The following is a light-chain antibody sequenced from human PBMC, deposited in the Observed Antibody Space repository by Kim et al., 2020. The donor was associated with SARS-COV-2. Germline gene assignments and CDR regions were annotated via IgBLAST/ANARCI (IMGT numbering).Light chain of an antibody. J-gene: IGLJ3*02. CDR2: EVN. CDR3: SSFAGRNTFGV. V-gene: IGLV2-8*01. CDR1: NHDIGGYKY. Sequence: QSVPITCTGTNHDIGGYKYVSCYQQHPGKAPRLMIFEVNKRPSGVPDRFSGSKSGSAASLTVSGLQAEDGADYYCSSFAGRNTFGVFGGGTQLTVL.